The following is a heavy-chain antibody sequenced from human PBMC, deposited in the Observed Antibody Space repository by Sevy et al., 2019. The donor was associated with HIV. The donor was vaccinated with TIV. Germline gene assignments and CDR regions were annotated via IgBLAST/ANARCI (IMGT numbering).Heavy chain of an antibody. V-gene: IGHV3-7*03. D-gene: IGHD1-26*01. J-gene: IGHJ6*02. Sequence: GGSLRLSCAASGFTFNRYWMSWVRQAPGKGLQWVANIKLYGSEKYYLDSVRGRFTISRDNAKNSLYLQMNSLRAEDTAVYYCARDCNSATCLWGLDVWGLGTTVTVSS. CDR2: IKLYGSEK. CDR1: GFTFNRYW. CDR3: ARDCNSATCLWGLDV.